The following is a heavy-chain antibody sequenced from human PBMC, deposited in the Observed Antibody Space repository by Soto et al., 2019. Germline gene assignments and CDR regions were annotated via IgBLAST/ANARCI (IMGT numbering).Heavy chain of an antibody. CDR1: GDTFDIYG. J-gene: IGHJ4*02. Sequence: QVELVQSGAEVKKPGSSVKVSCKASGDTFDIYGFNWVRQAPGEGLEWMGVIIPIFETADYAQKFQGRVSITADKSTSTAYMELGSLTSEDTSVYYCARGGRHFADSSGHAFDSWCQGTLISVTS. CDR3: ARGGRHFADSSGHAFDS. V-gene: IGHV1-69*06. CDR2: IIPIFETA. D-gene: IGHD3-22*01.